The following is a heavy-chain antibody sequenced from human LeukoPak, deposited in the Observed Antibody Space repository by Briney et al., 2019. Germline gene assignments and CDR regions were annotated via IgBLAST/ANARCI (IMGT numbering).Heavy chain of an antibody. D-gene: IGHD1-1*01. CDR2: VSPVGGTT. CDR1: RFALASEA. CDR3: AKSRAGSANWALQIFDN. J-gene: IGHJ4*02. Sequence: RGSLRLSCALSRFALASEAMNWVRQSPPGGMEWVASVSPVGGTTYSADHVRGRFTISRYNSNNTLYVQMNSLRAEDTALYYCAKSRAGSANWALQIFDNWGEGTLVTVSS. V-gene: IGHV3-23*01.